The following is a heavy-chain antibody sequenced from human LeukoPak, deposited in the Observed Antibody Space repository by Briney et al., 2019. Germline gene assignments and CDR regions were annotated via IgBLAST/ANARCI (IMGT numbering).Heavy chain of an antibody. CDR2: IGGSGDKT. CDR1: GFTFNRNA. Sequence: GPLRLSCAASGFTFNRNAISWVRQAPGKGLEWVSTIGGSGDKTFYADSVKGRFTISRDNSKNMVHLQMNSLTGEDTALYYCVRRGDASSGWGDHDFWGQGALVTVSS. CDR3: VRRGDASSGWGDHDF. D-gene: IGHD6-19*01. V-gene: IGHV3-23*01. J-gene: IGHJ4*02.